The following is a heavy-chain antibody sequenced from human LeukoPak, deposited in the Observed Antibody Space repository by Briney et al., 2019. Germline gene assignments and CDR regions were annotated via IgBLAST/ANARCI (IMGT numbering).Heavy chain of an antibody. CDR3: ARGRELGANFWVH. V-gene: IGHV3-7*01. CDR1: AFTFSIYW. J-gene: IGHJ4*02. D-gene: IGHD1-7*01. CDR2: IKQDGSEK. Sequence: PGGSLRLSCAASAFTFSIYWMSWVRQAPGKGLEWVANIKQDGSEKYYVDSVKGRFTISRDNAKNSLYLQMNSLRVEDTAVYYCARGRELGANFWVHWGQGTLVTVSS.